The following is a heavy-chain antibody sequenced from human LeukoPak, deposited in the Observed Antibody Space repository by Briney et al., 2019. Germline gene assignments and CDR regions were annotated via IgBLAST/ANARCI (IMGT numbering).Heavy chain of an antibody. V-gene: IGHV3-23*01. Sequence: GGSLRLSCAASGFTFSNYAMSWVRQAPGKGLEWVSGISGSAGGTYYADAVKGRFTISRDNSQNTLYLQMNSLRAEDTAVYYCAKGLRRDDFDIWGQGTMVTVSS. J-gene: IGHJ3*02. CDR2: ISGSAGGT. CDR3: AKGLRRDDFDI. CDR1: GFTFSNYA.